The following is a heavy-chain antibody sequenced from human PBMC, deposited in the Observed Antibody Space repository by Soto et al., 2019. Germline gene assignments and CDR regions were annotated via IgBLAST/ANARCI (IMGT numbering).Heavy chain of an antibody. CDR3: ARGKSGGDGYSSGWPDYFDY. D-gene: IGHD6-19*01. CDR2: INAGNGNT. V-gene: IGHV1-3*01. CDR1: GYTFTSYA. Sequence: QVQLVQSGAEVKKPGASVKVSCKASGYTFTSYAMHWVRQAPGQRLEWMGWINAGNGNTKYSPKFQGRVTITRDTSASTANMELSRLRSEDTAVYYCARGKSGGDGYSSGWPDYFDYWGQGTLVTVSS. J-gene: IGHJ4*02.